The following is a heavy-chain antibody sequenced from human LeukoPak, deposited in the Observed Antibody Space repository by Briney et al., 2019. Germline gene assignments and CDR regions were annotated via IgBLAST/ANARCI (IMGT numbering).Heavy chain of an antibody. Sequence: SETLSLTCAVYGGSFSGYYWSWIRQPPGKGLEWIGEINHSGSTYYNPSLKSRVTISVDTSKNQFSLKLSSVTAADTAVYYCATSRGWLQPFDYWGQGTLVTVSS. CDR3: ATSRGWLQPFDY. J-gene: IGHJ4*02. CDR1: GGSFSGYY. V-gene: IGHV4-34*01. D-gene: IGHD5-24*01. CDR2: INHSGST.